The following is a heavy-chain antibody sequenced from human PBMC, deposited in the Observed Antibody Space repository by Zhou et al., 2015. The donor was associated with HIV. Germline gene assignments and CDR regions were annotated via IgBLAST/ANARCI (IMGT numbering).Heavy chain of an antibody. CDR2: IIPILGIA. CDR1: GGTFSSYT. CDR3: ARGESYGSYYYYGMDV. D-gene: IGHD1-26*01. Sequence: QVQLVQSGAEVKKPGSSVKVSCKASGGTFSSYTISWVRQAPGQGLEWMGRIIPILGIANYAQKFQGRVTITADKSTSTAYMELSSLRSEDTAVYYCARGESYGSYYYYGMDVWGQGTTVTVSS. V-gene: IGHV1-69*02. J-gene: IGHJ6*02.